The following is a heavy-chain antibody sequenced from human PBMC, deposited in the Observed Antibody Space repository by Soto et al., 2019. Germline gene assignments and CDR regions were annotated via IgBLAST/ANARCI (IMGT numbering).Heavy chain of an antibody. CDR1: GYTFTVYY. CDR3: ARDLAKGGGSAGFDS. Sequence: GASVKVSCKASGYTFTVYYMHWVRQAPGQGLEWMGWINPKSGGAMYPQKFQGRVTMTWDTSISTAYMALTRLRSDDTAVYYCARDLAKGGGSAGFDSWGQGTLVTVSS. D-gene: IGHD1-26*01. V-gene: IGHV1-2*02. J-gene: IGHJ4*02. CDR2: INPKSGGA.